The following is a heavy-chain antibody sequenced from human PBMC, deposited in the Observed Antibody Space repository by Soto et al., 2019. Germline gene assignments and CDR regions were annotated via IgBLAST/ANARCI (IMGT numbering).Heavy chain of an antibody. CDR1: GGSVRGSTDY. V-gene: IGHV4-61*01. J-gene: IGHJ4*02. Sequence: PSETLSLTCSVSGGSVRGSTDYWSWIRQPPGRGLEWIGYVYYNGRSNSNPALKNRVTISVDTSNNQFSLRLRSVTTADTAIYYCERDRSSSWYDVWGQGNPVTISS. CDR3: ERDRSSSWYDV. D-gene: IGHD2-2*01. CDR2: VYYNGRS.